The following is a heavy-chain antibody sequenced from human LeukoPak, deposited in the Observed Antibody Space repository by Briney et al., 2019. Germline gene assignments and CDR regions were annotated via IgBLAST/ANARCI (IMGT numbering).Heavy chain of an antibody. J-gene: IGHJ4*02. CDR3: ARDRVGAIDY. D-gene: IGHD1-26*01. CDR1: GYTFTSYG. Sequence: ASVKVSCKASGYTFTSYGISWVRQAPGQGLEWMGWINAGNGNTKYSQKFQGRVTITRDTSASTAYMELSSLRSEDTAVYYRARDRVGAIDYWGQGTLATVSS. V-gene: IGHV1-3*01. CDR2: INAGNGNT.